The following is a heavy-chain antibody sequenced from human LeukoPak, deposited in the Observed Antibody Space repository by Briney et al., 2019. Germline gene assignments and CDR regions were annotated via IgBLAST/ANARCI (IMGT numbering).Heavy chain of an antibody. D-gene: IGHD2-2*01. CDR3: ARKGYCSSTSCYAFDY. Sequence: GGSLRLSCAASGFTFSTYAMSWVRQGPGKGLEWVSGISGSGGSTYCADSVKGRFTISRDNSKNTLYLQMNSLRAEDTAVYYCARKGYCSSTSCYAFDYWGQGTLVTVSS. CDR1: GFTFSTYA. J-gene: IGHJ4*02. CDR2: ISGSGGST. V-gene: IGHV3-23*01.